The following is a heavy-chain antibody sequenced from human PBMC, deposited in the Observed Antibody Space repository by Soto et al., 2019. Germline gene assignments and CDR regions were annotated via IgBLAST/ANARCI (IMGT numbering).Heavy chain of an antibody. D-gene: IGHD6-19*01. CDR2: IYHSGST. J-gene: IGHJ3*02. CDR1: GGSISSSNW. V-gene: IGHV4-4*02. CDR3: ARVKAVAGQGHDAFDI. Sequence: SETLSLTCAVSGGSISSSNWWSWVRQPPGKGLEWIGEIYHSGSTNYNPSLKSRVTISVDKSKNQFSLKLSSVTAADTAVYYCARVKAVAGQGHDAFDIWGQGTMVTVSS.